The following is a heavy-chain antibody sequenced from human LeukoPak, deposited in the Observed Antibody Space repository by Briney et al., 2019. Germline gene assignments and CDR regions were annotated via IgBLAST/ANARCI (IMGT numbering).Heavy chain of an antibody. V-gene: IGHV1-18*01. CDR2: ISDYNGNT. J-gene: IGHJ6*03. CDR3: ARDMATILKLGYYYYYYMDV. D-gene: IGHD5-24*01. Sequence: WASVKVSCKASGYTSTSYGISWVRQAPGQGLEWMGWISDYNGNTNYAQKLQGRDTMTTDTSTSTAYMELRSLRSDDTAVYYCARDMATILKLGYYYYYYMDVWGKGTTVTVSS. CDR1: GYTSTSYG.